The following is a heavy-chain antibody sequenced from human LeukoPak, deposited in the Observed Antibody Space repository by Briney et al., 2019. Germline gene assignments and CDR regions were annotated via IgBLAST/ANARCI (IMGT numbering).Heavy chain of an antibody. CDR3: ARALGSGTHYYYYYMDV. J-gene: IGHJ6*03. CDR1: GYTFPNYG. Sequence: ASVKVSCKASGYTFPNYGVSWVRQAPGQGLEWMGWVSGYNGNTNFAKNVQGRVTMTTDTSTSTDYMELRSLISDDTAVYYCARALGSGTHYYYYYMDVWGKGTTVTVSS. D-gene: IGHD1-7*01. CDR2: VSGYNGNT. V-gene: IGHV1-18*01.